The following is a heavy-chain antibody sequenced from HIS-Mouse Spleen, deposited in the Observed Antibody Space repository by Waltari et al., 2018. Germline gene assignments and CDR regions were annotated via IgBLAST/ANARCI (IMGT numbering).Heavy chain of an antibody. CDR1: GCTFRIYA. Sequence: EVQLLESGGGLLHHGGSLRLSCAASGCTFRIYAISWVRQAPGQGLECVSAISGSGGSTCYADSVKGRFTISTDTPKNSLYLQMNRLRAEDTAVYYCAKVRIRRHFDYWGQGTLVTVSS. J-gene: IGHJ4*02. D-gene: IGHD2-15*01. CDR2: ISGSGGST. CDR3: AKVRIRRHFDY. V-gene: IGHV3-23*01.